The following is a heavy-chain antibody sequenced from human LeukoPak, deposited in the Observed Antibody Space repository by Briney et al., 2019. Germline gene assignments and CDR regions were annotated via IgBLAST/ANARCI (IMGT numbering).Heavy chain of an antibody. CDR1: GDSVSRNSGA. J-gene: IGHJ3*02. V-gene: IGHV6-1*01. Sequence: SQTLSLTCAISGDSVSRNSGAWNWIRQSPSRGLEWLGRTYYRSKWYNNYAVSVKSRITINPDTSKNQFSLQLNSVTPEDTAVYYCAKPVRYQLLYGDAFDIWGQGTMVTVSS. D-gene: IGHD2-2*02. CDR2: TYYRSKWYN. CDR3: AKPVRYQLLYGDAFDI.